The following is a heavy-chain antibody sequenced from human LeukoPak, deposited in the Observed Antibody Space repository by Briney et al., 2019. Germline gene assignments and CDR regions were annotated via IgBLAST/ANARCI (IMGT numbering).Heavy chain of an antibody. CDR3: TRVGYIDEGIDY. CDR2: IKQDGSKK. D-gene: IGHD5-24*01. V-gene: IGHV3-7*04. J-gene: IGHJ4*02. CDR1: GFPFSSYW. Sequence: GGSLRLSCVASGFPFSSYWMTWVRQAPGKGLEWVANIKQDGSKKSYVDSVKGRFTISRDNAKNSLYLQMNSRRAEDTAIYYCTRVGYIDEGIDYWGQGTLVTVSS.